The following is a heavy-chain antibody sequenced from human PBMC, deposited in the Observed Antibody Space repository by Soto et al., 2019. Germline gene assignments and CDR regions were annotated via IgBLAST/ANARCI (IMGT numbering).Heavy chain of an antibody. CDR1: GFTFSSYW. CDR3: ARDTTYYYFWSGHWAPYYYYYYGMDV. V-gene: IGHV3-74*01. D-gene: IGHD3-3*01. CDR2: INSDGSST. J-gene: IGHJ6*02. Sequence: PGGSPRLSCAASGFTFSSYWMHWVRQAPGKGLVWVSRINSDGSSTSYADSVKGRFTISRDNARNTLYLQMNSLRAEDTAVYYCARDTTYYYFWSGHWAPYYYYYYGMDVWGQGTTVTVSS.